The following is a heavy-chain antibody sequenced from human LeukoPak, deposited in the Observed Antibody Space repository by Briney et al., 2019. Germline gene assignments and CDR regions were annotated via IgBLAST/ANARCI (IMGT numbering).Heavy chain of an antibody. V-gene: IGHV4-39*01. CDR1: GGSISSSSYY. D-gene: IGHD3-22*01. CDR2: IYYSGST. CDR3: VSGYYSNFDY. J-gene: IGHJ4*02. Sequence: SETVSLTCTVSGGSISSSSYYWGWIRQPPGKGLEWIGSIYYSGSTYFNPSLKSRVTISVDTSKNQFSLKLSSVTAADTAVYYCVSGYYSNFDYWGQGTLVTVSS.